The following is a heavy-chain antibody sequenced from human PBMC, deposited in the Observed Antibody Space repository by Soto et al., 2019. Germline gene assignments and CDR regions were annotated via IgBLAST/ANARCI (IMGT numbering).Heavy chain of an antibody. J-gene: IGHJ6*02. D-gene: IGHD1-26*01. CDR3: AKFVSGSYYYYYGMDV. CDR1: GFTFSNYA. V-gene: IGHV3-23*01. CDR2: INNSGGST. Sequence: GGSLRLSCAASGFTFSNYAMSWVRQAPGKGLEWVSLINNSGGSTYYADSVKGRFTISRDNSKNTLYLQMNSLRAEDTAVYYCAKFVSGSYYYYYGMDVWGQVTTVTVSS.